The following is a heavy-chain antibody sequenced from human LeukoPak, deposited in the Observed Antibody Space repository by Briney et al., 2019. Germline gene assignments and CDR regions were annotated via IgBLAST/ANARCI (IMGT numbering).Heavy chain of an antibody. CDR3: ARSRVIDYYYMDV. D-gene: IGHD3-16*01. CDR1: GDSIRSNYY. J-gene: IGHJ6*03. Sequence: PPETLSLTCVVSGDSIRSNYYWGWIRQPPGKGLEWIGNIFYSGSTYYNPSLKSRLTISVDTSKNHFSLILSSVTAADTAIYFCARSRVIDYYYMDVWGKGTTVTVSS. CDR2: IFYSGST. V-gene: IGHV4-38-2*01.